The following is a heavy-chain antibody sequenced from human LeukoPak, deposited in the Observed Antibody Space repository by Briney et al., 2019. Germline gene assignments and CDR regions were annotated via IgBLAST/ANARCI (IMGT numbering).Heavy chain of an antibody. CDR3: ARALYYYGSGSYSPDAFDI. Sequence: SGTLSLTCVVSGGSISSSNWWSWVRQPPGKGLEWIGEIYHSGSTNYNPSLKSRVTISVDKSKNQFSLKLSSVTAADTAVYYCARALYYYGSGSYSPDAFDIWGQGTMVTVSS. J-gene: IGHJ3*02. V-gene: IGHV4-4*02. CDR1: GGSISSSNW. CDR2: IYHSGST. D-gene: IGHD3-10*01.